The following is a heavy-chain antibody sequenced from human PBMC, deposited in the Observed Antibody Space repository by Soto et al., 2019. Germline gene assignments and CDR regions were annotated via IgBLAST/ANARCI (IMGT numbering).Heavy chain of an antibody. CDR3: TRRRLGSSNFSTYYYYGMDV. CDR2: IRSKANSYAT. V-gene: IGHV3-73*01. J-gene: IGHJ6*01. D-gene: IGHD6-13*01. Sequence: VGSLRLSCASSVFTFSGSAMHCVRHASGKWLEWVGRIRSKANSYATAYAASVKGRFTISRDDSKNTAYLQMNSLRTEDTAVYYCTRRRLGSSNFSTYYYYGMDVWGQGTTVTVSS. CDR1: VFTFSGSA.